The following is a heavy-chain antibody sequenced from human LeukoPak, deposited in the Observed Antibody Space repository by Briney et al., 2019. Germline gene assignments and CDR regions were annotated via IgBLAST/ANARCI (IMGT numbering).Heavy chain of an antibody. Sequence: SETLSLTCSVSGGSVSSSSYYWGWLRQPPGKGLEWIGSIYYSGSTYYNPSLKSRVTISVDTSQNQFSLKLSSVTAADTAVYYCARRGGYCSGGSCYSWGYWGQGTLVTVSS. D-gene: IGHD2-15*01. J-gene: IGHJ4*02. V-gene: IGHV4-39*01. CDR3: ARRGGYCSGGSCYSWGY. CDR1: GGSVSSSSYY. CDR2: IYYSGST.